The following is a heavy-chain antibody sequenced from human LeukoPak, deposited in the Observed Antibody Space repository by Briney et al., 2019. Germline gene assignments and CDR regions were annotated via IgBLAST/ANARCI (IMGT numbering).Heavy chain of an antibody. Sequence: GRSLRLSYAASGFTFSSYAMHWVRQAPGKGLEWVAVMSYDGINIYYADSVKGRFTISRDNSNNTLYLQMNSLSPEDTAVYYCAREGIAAASNWFDPWGQGTLVTVSS. CDR2: MSYDGINI. CDR3: AREGIAAASNWFDP. D-gene: IGHD6-13*01. V-gene: IGHV3-30-3*01. CDR1: GFTFSSYA. J-gene: IGHJ5*02.